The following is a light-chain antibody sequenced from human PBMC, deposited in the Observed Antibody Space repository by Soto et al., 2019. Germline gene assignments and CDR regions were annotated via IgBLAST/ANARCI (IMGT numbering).Light chain of an antibody. CDR1: QGISSY. V-gene: IGKV1-8*01. CDR3: QQYYSYLLT. Sequence: AIRMTQSPSSLSASTGDRVTITCRASQGISSYLAWYQQKPGKAPKLLIYAACTLQSGVPSRFSGSGSGTDFTLTISCLQSEDFATYYCQQYYSYLLTFGGGTKVEIK. J-gene: IGKJ4*01. CDR2: AAC.